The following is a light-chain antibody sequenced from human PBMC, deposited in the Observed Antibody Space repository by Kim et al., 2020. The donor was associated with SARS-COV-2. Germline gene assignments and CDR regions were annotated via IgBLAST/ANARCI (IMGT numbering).Light chain of an antibody. J-gene: IGKJ2*01. CDR3: QQRSNWPSYT. CDR2: DAS. V-gene: IGKV3-11*01. Sequence: LSAVEGATLSCSASQSVSSYLAWYQQKPGQAPRLLIYDASNRATGIPARFSGSGSGTDFTLTISSLEPEDFAVYYCQQRSNWPSYTFGQGTKLEIK. CDR1: QSVSSY.